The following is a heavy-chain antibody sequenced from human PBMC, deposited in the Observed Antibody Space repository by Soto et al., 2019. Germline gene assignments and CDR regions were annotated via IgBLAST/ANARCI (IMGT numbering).Heavy chain of an antibody. CDR3: VQGASTAHQPLDS. D-gene: IGHD1-26*01. J-gene: IGHJ4*02. V-gene: IGHV3-30*03. Sequence: QVQLVESGGGVVQPGRSLRLSCAASGFIFRNFGMHWVRRAPGKGLEWVATISGDGNDKYYPDSMKGRFTISRDNFNNTLYLQXNXXXXEXXXVYHCVQGASTAHQPLDSWGQGVLVTVSS. CDR1: GFIFRNFG. CDR2: ISGDGNDK.